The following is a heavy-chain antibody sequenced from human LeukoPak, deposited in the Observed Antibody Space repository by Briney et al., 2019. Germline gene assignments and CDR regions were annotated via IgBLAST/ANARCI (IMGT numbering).Heavy chain of an antibody. J-gene: IGHJ4*02. Sequence: SETLSLTCTVSGVSIGSHYWSWIRQSPGKGLEWIGCVYNSGTTVYNPSLTGRVTISVDTSKNQYSLNLRSVTAADAAVYYCARDAYWGQGILVTVSS. CDR1: GVSIGSHY. CDR2: VYNSGTT. V-gene: IGHV4-59*11. CDR3: ARDAY.